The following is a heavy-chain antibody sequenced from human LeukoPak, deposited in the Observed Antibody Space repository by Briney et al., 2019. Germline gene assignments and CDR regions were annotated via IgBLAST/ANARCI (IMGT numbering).Heavy chain of an antibody. CDR1: GGSINSSSYY. V-gene: IGHV4-39*01. D-gene: IGHD5-24*01. CDR3: ARHRSKWLQSSFDY. Sequence: SETLSLTCTVSGGSINSSSYYWGWIRQPPGEGLEWIGSIFYSGNTYDNPSLKSRVTISVDTSKNQFSLKLNSVTAADTAVYYCARHRSKWLQSSFDYWGQGTLVTVSS. CDR2: IFYSGNT. J-gene: IGHJ4*02.